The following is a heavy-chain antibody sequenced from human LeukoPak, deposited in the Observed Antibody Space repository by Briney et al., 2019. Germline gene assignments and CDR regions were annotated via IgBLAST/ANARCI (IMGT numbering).Heavy chain of an antibody. CDR1: GFTFSSYW. CDR2: INSDGSST. D-gene: IGHD3-22*01. J-gene: IGHJ3*02. CDR3: AREGVVIAPDAFDI. Sequence: GGSLRLSCAASGFTFSSYWMHWARQAPGKGLVWVSRINSDGSSTSYADSVKGRFTISRDNAKNTLYLQMNSLRAEDTAVYYCAREGVVIAPDAFDIWGQGTMVTVSP. V-gene: IGHV3-74*01.